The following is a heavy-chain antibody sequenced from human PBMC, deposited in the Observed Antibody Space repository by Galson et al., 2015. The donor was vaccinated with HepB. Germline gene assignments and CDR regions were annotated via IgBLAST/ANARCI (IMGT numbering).Heavy chain of an antibody. D-gene: IGHD2-21*01. Sequence: SLRLSCAASGFTFSNAWMSWVRQAPGKGLEWVGRIKGKTDGGTTDYAAPVKGRFTISRDDSKNTLYLQMNSLKTEDTAVYYCTTEVWWPPEKYWGQGTLVTVSS. CDR1: GFTFSNAW. J-gene: IGHJ4*02. CDR2: IKGKTDGGTT. CDR3: TTEVWWPPEKY. V-gene: IGHV3-15*01.